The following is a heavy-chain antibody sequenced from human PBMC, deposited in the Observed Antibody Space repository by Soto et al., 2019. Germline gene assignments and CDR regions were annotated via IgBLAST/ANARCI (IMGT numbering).Heavy chain of an antibody. CDR3: ARAYSGSDYYYYYGMDV. V-gene: IGHV4-59*01. Sequence: SETLSLTCTVSGGSISSYYWSWIRQPPGKGLEWIGYIYYSGSTNYNPSLKSRVTISVDTSKNQFSLKLSSVTAADTAVYYCARAYSGSDYYYYYGMDVWGQGTTVT. CDR2: IYYSGST. J-gene: IGHJ6*02. CDR1: GGSISSYY. D-gene: IGHD3-10*01.